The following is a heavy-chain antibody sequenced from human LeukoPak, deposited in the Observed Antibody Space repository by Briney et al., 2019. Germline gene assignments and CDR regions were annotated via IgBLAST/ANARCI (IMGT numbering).Heavy chain of an antibody. Sequence: GRSLRLSCAASGFTFSSYGMHWVRQAPGKGLEWVAVIWYDGSNKYYADSVKGRFTISRDNSKNTLYLQMNSLRAEDTAVYYCAREAVGATWTDAFDIWGQGTMVTVSS. CDR2: IWYDGSNK. CDR1: GFTFSSYG. V-gene: IGHV3-33*01. CDR3: AREAVGATWTDAFDI. J-gene: IGHJ3*02. D-gene: IGHD1-26*01.